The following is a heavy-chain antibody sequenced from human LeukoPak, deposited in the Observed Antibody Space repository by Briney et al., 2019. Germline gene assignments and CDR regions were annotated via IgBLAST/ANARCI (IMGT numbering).Heavy chain of an antibody. V-gene: IGHV1-2*06. D-gene: IGHD2-15*01. CDR1: GYTFTGYY. CDR3: ARDGMSGGSWGGSAAFDI. Sequence: ASVKVSCKASGYTFTGYYMHWVRQAPGQGLEWTGRINPNSGGTNYAQKFQGRVTMTRDTSISTAYMELSRLRSDDTAVYYCARDGMSGGSWGGSAAFDIWGQGTMVTVSS. CDR2: INPNSGGT. J-gene: IGHJ3*02.